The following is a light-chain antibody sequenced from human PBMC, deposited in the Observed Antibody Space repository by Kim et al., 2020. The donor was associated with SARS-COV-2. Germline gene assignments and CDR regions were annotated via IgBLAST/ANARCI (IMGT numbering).Light chain of an antibody. CDR2: GTS. Sequence: SPGERAALSCRASQGVSSRYLAWYQQRPGQAPRLLIYGTSTRATGIPDRFSGSGSGTDFTLTISRLEPEDFAVYYCQQYGGSPPYTFGQGTKLEI. CDR3: QQYGGSPPYT. V-gene: IGKV3-20*01. J-gene: IGKJ2*01. CDR1: QGVSSRY.